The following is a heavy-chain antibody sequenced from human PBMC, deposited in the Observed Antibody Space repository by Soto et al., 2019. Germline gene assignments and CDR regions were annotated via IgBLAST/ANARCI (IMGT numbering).Heavy chain of an antibody. J-gene: IGHJ4*02. D-gene: IGHD3-22*01. CDR1: GYTFTSYG. CDR2: ISAYNGNT. Sequence: QVQLVQSGAEVKKPGASVKVSCKASGYTFTSYGISWVRQAPGQGLEWMGWISAYNGNTNYAQKLQGRVTMTTDTSTSTAYIELRSLRSDDTAVYYCARMTYYYDSSDYVDFDYWGQGTLVTVSS. CDR3: ARMTYYYDSSDYVDFDY. V-gene: IGHV1-18*04.